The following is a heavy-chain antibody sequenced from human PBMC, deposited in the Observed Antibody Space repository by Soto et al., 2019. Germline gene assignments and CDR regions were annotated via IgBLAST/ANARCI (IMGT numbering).Heavy chain of an antibody. CDR1: GGSISSYY. V-gene: IGHV4-59*08. J-gene: IGHJ4*02. CDR2: IYYSGST. Sequence: QVQLQESGPGLVKPSETLSLTCTVSGGSISSYYWSWIRQPPGKGLEWIGYIYYSGSTNYNPSLMSRVTISVDTSKNQFSLKLSSVTAADTAVYYCARGGGYCSGGSCYMFDYWGQGTLVTVSS. D-gene: IGHD2-15*01. CDR3: ARGGGYCSGGSCYMFDY.